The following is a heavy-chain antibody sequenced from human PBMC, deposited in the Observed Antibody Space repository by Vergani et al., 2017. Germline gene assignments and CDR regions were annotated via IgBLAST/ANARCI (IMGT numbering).Heavy chain of an antibody. CDR1: GDSISSYY. CDR2: IYYSGST. J-gene: IGHJ3*02. D-gene: IGHD3-22*01. V-gene: IGHV4-59*01. CDR3: ARGSHYYYDSSGYYSDAFDI. Sequence: QVQLQESGPGLVKPSETLSLTCTVSGDSISSYYWSWIRQPPGKGLEWIGYIYYSGSTNYNPSLKSRVTISVDTSKNQFSLKLSSVTAADTAVYYCARGSHYYYDSSGYYSDAFDIWGQGTMVTVSS.